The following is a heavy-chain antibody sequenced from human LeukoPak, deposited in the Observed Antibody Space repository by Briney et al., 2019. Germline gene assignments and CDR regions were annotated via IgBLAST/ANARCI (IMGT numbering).Heavy chain of an antibody. J-gene: IGHJ4*02. CDR3: AKVMSGYRHFDY. D-gene: IGHD5-12*01. CDR1: GFTFSSYE. CDR2: ISSSGSTI. V-gene: IGHV3-48*03. Sequence: GGSLRLSCAASGFTFSSYEMNWVRQAPGKGLEWVSYISSSGSTIYYADSVKGRFTISRDNAKNSLYLQMNSVRAEDTAVYYCAKVMSGYRHFDYWGQGTLVTVSS.